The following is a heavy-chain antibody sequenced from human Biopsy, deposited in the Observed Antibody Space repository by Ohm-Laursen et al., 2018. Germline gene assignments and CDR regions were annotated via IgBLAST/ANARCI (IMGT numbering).Heavy chain of an antibody. Sequence: GTLSLTCTVSGGSFAGHYWSWIRQPPGKGLEWIGHISYTGYTSYNASLKSRVTISVDASRNHFSLRLSSLTAADTAVYYCARGSNDFGGLYFPRWGQGTLLTVSS. V-gene: IGHV4-59*11. CDR3: ARGSNDFGGLYFPR. CDR1: GGSFAGHY. D-gene: IGHD4-23*01. CDR2: ISYTGYT. J-gene: IGHJ4*02.